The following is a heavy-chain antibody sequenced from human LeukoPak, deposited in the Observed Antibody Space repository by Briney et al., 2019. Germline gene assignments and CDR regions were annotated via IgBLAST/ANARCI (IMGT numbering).Heavy chain of an antibody. J-gene: IGHJ4*02. CDR2: IYYSGTT. Sequence: SETLSLTYTVSGGSIGKTSYYWGWIRQPPGKGLEWIGNIYYSGTTYYSPSLKSRVTISVDTSKNQFSLTLNSVTAADTAVYFCARFKQLGRSFDSWGLGSLVTVSS. V-gene: IGHV4-39*07. CDR1: GGSIGKTSYY. D-gene: IGHD1-1*01. CDR3: ARFKQLGRSFDS.